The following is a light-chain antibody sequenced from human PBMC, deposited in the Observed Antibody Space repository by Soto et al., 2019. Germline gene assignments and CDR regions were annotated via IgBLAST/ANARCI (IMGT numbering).Light chain of an antibody. CDR2: DDS. V-gene: IGLV2-14*01. CDR3: SLYTSGTLG. CDR1: SSDVGGYNY. Sequence: QSVLTQPASVSGSPGQSITISCTGTSSDVGGYNYVSWYQQHPGKAPKLMIYDDSNRPSGVSNRFSGSKSGNTASLTISGLQAEDEADYYCSLYTSGTLGFGTGTKLTVL. J-gene: IGLJ1*01.